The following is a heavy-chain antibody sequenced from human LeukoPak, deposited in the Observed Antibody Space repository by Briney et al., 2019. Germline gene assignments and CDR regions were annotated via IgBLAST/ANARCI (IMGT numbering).Heavy chain of an antibody. CDR1: GGSISSYY. CDR2: IYYSGST. CDR3: ARLSVAGHTDY. V-gene: IGHV4-59*01. J-gene: IGHJ4*02. Sequence: PSETLSLTCTVSGGSISSYYWSWIRQPPGKGLEWIGYIYYSGSTNYNPSLKSRVTISVDTSKNQFSLKLSSVTAADTAVYYCARLSVAGHTDYWGQGTLVTVSS. D-gene: IGHD6-19*01.